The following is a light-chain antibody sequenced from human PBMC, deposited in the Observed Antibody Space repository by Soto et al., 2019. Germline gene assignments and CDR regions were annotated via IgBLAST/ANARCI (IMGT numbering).Light chain of an antibody. CDR1: QIIGSR. CDR3: QEYDRHWT. J-gene: IGKJ1*01. Sequence: DIQMTQSPSTLSAFVGDTVTITFRAAQIIGSRLAWYPKNPGEGPKLLIYAASNLQIGVASRFSGSGSRTEFPLTISSLQPDDFAQYYWQEYDRHWTFGQGTKVDI. CDR2: AAS. V-gene: IGKV1-5*01.